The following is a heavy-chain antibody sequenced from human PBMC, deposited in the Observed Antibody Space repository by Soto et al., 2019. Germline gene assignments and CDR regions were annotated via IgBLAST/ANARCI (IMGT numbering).Heavy chain of an antibody. CDR3: ASDAAGTVFDYYYGMDV. CDR2: IYYSGST. Sequence: QVQLQESGPGLVKPSETLSLTCTVSGGSVSSGSYYWSWIRQPPGKGLEWIGYIYYSGSTNYNPSLKSRVTISVDTSKNQFSLKLSSVTAADTAVYYCASDAAGTVFDYYYGMDVWGQGTTVIVSS. J-gene: IGHJ6*02. D-gene: IGHD6-13*01. V-gene: IGHV4-61*01. CDR1: GGSVSSGSYY.